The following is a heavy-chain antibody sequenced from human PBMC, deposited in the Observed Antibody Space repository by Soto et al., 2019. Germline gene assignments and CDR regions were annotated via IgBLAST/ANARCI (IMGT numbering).Heavy chain of an antibody. CDR2: IIPIFGTA. J-gene: IGHJ5*02. CDR3: ARDRGRYSSSWYEGSGNWFDP. V-gene: IGHV1-69*13. D-gene: IGHD6-13*01. CDR1: GGTFSRYA. Sequence: GASVKVSCKASGGTFSRYAISWVRQAPGQGLEWMGGIIPIFGTANYAQKFQGRVTITADESTSTAYMELSSLRSEDTAVYYCARDRGRYSSSWYEGSGNWFDPWGQGTLVTVSS.